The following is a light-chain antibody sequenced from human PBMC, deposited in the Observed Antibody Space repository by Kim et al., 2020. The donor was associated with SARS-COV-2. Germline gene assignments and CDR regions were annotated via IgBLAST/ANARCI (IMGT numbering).Light chain of an antibody. CDR2: QDR. V-gene: IGLV3-1*01. CDR3: QAWDSNTVA. J-gene: IGLJ2*01. CDR1: KLGDKY. Sequence: SYELTQPPSVSVSPGQTASITCSGDKLGDKYACWYQQKPGQSPVLVIYQDRKRPSGIPERFSGSNSGNTATLTISGTQAMDEADYYCQAWDSNTVAFGGGTKLTVL.